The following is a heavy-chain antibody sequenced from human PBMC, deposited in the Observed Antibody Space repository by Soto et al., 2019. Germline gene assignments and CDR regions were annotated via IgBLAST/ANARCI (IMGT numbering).Heavy chain of an antibody. J-gene: IGHJ5*02. D-gene: IGHD6-13*01. CDR2: ISSNSAYI. V-gene: IGHV3-21*01. Sequence: SGGSLRLSCAASGFTFRSFTMNWVRQAPGKGLEWVSTISSNSAYIYYTDALRGRFTISRDNAKNLLHLQMNSLRSEDTAVYYCTRDASRDSSARGWFDPWGPGTLVTVSA. CDR1: GFTFRSFT. CDR3: TRDASRDSSARGWFDP.